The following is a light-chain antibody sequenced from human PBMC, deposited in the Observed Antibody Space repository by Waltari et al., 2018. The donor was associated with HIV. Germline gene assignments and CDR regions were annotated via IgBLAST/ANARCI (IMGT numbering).Light chain of an antibody. V-gene: IGKV2-28*01. CDR3: MQALQTPPIT. CDR2: LGS. J-gene: IGKJ5*01. Sequence: DIVMTQSPLSLPVTPGEPASISCRSSQSLLHSNGYNYLVWYLQKPGQSPQLLIYLGSDRASGVPDRFSGSGSGTDFTLKISRVEAEDVGVYYFMQALQTPPITFGQGTRLEIK. CDR1: QSLLHSNGYNY.